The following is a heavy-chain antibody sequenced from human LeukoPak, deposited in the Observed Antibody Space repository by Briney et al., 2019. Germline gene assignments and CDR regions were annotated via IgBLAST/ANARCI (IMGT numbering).Heavy chain of an antibody. J-gene: IGHJ4*02. D-gene: IGHD3-3*01. CDR1: GYTFTSYD. CDR2: MNPNSGNT. V-gene: IGHV1-8*01. CDR3: ARGFGSGYYNYFDY. Sequence: GASVKVSCKASGYTFTSYDFNWVRQATGQGLEWMGWMNPNSGNTGYAQKFQGRVTMTRNTSISTAYMELSSLRSEDTAVYYCARGFGSGYYNYFDYWGQGTLVTVSS.